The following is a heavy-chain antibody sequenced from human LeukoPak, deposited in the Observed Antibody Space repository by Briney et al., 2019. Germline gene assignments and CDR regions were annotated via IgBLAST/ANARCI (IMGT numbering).Heavy chain of an antibody. V-gene: IGHV5-51*01. Sequence: GESLKISCKGSGYIFANYWIAWVRPMPGKGLGWMGIIYPDDSDSRYSPSFQGQVTISADKSIATAYLQWSSLKASDTAMYYCARPVEMATSPFDYWGQGTLVTVSS. J-gene: IGHJ4*02. D-gene: IGHD5-24*01. CDR2: IYPDDSDS. CDR1: GYIFANYW. CDR3: ARPVEMATSPFDY.